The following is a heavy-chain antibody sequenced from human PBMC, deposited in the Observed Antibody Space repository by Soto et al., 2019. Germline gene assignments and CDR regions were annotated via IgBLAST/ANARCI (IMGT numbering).Heavy chain of an antibody. Sequence: GGSLRLSCAASGFTFNSYSMNRVRQAPGKGLEWVSYISNSGGSTWYAESVKGRFTISRDNSKNTLDLQMNSLRAEDTAVYYCLMGYFFDYWGQGTLVTVSS. CDR2: ISNSGGST. CDR3: LMGYFFDY. D-gene: IGHD3-16*01. V-gene: IGHV3-23*01. J-gene: IGHJ4*02. CDR1: GFTFNSYS.